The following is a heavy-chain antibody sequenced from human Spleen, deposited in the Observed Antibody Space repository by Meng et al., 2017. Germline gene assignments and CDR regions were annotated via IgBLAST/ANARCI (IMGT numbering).Heavy chain of an antibody. D-gene: IGHD2-15*01. CDR3: ARGWDIVVVVAATLGKGGYSPPDY. J-gene: IGHJ4*02. CDR1: EFTFSSYE. CDR2: ISSSGSTI. V-gene: IGHV3-48*03. Sequence: GESLKISCAASEFTFSSYEMNWVRQAPGKGLEWVSYISSSGSTIYYADSVKGRFTISRDNAKNSLYLQMNSLRAEDTAVYYCARGWDIVVVVAATLGKGGYSPPDYWGQGTLVTVSS.